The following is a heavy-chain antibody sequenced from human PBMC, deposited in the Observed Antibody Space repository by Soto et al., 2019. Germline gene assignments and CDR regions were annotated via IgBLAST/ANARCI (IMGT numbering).Heavy chain of an antibody. V-gene: IGHV4-30-4*01. Sequence: QVQLQESGPGLVKPSQTLSLTCTVSGDSINTDYYWSGIRLPPGKVLAWIGHIYYTGGTFYSPSLKRRLAFSVDTSKNQFSLRLSSVTAADTAVYYCARDTASKDYDSHSYYPHFASWGQGALVTVSS. CDR1: GDSINTDYY. CDR2: IYYTGGT. CDR3: ARDTASKDYDSHSYYPHFAS. J-gene: IGHJ5*01. D-gene: IGHD3-22*01.